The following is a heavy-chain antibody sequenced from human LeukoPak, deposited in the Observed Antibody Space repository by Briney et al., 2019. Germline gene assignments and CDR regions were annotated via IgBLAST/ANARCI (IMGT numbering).Heavy chain of an antibody. D-gene: IGHD3-22*01. J-gene: IGHJ3*02. CDR1: GGSINNYF. CDR2: IHNSGSS. CDR3: ASLGGYYESRNSSQLETFDI. V-gene: IGHV4-59*01. Sequence: SETLSLTCTVSGGSINNYFWSWLRQPPGKGLEWIGYIHNSGSSNYNPSLKSRATFAVDTSENQLSLRLNSVTAADTAVYYCASLGGYYESRNSSQLETFDIWGQGTMVTVSS.